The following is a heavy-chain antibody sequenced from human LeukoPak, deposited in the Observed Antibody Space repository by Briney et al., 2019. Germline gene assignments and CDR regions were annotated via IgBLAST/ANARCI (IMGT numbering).Heavy chain of an antibody. CDR3: ARREASSGWADY. CDR2: IYFSGST. D-gene: IGHD6-19*01. CDR1: GGSISSYY. Sequence: SETLSLTCTVSGGSISSYYWSWIRQPPGKGLEWIGYIYFSGSTNYNPSLKSRVTISVDMSKNQLSLELNSVTAADTAVYYCARREASSGWADYWGQGTLVTVSP. V-gene: IGHV4-59*01. J-gene: IGHJ4*02.